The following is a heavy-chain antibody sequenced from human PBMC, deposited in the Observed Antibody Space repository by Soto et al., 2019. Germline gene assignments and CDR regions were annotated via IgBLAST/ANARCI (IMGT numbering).Heavy chain of an antibody. CDR2: ISYDGSNK. V-gene: IGHV3-30-3*01. J-gene: IGHJ5*02. D-gene: IGHD5-18*01. Sequence: QVQLVESGGGVIQPGRSLRLSCAASGFTFSSYAMHWVRQAPGKGLEWVAVISYDGSNKYYADSVKGRFTISRDNSKNTLYLQMNSLRAEDTAVYYSARDGYTYGLNYNWFDPWGQGTLVTVSS. CDR1: GFTFSSYA. CDR3: ARDGYTYGLNYNWFDP.